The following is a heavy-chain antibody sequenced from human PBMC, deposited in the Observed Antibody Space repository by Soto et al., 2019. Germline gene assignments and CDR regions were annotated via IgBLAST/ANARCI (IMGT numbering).Heavy chain of an antibody. Sequence: QVQLQESGPGLVKPSQTLSLTCTVSGGSISSGDYFWNWIRQPPGKGLEWIGYIYYSGSTYYNPSLKSRGTISLDTSKNQFSLKLSSVTAADTAVYYCARTLVTKYYCDYWGQGTLITVSS. J-gene: IGHJ4*02. CDR2: IYYSGST. CDR1: GGSISSGDYF. D-gene: IGHD5-18*01. CDR3: ARTLVTKYYCDY. V-gene: IGHV4-30-4*01.